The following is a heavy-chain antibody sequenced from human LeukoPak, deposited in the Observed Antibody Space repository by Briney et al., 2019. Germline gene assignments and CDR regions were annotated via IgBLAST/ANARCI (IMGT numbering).Heavy chain of an antibody. CDR1: GFTFNNHA. J-gene: IGHJ4*02. V-gene: IGHV3-23*01. CDR3: AKPGSLAVAGRSGFDY. D-gene: IGHD6-19*01. CDR2: VTGSGGST. Sequence: GGSLRLSCAASGFTFNNHAMTWVRQAPGKGLAWVSSVTGSGGSTYYADSVKGRFTISRDNSKNTLYLQMNSLRAEDTAVYYCAKPGSLAVAGRSGFDYWGQGTLVTVSS.